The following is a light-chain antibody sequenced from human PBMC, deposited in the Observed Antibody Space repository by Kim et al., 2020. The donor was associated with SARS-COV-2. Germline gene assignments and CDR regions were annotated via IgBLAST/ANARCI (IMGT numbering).Light chain of an antibody. CDR1: SSNIGSNT. CDR3: AAWDDSLNGGVV. V-gene: IGLV1-44*01. J-gene: IGLJ2*01. CDR2: SYN. Sequence: RVINSCTGSSSNIGSNTVHWYQQLPGTAPKLLIYSYNQRPSGVPDRFSGSKSGTSASLAISGLQSEDEADYSCAAWDDSLNGGVVFGGGTQLTVL.